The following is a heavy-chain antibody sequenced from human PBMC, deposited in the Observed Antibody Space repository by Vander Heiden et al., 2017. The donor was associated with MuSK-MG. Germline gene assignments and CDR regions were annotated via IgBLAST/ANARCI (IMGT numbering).Heavy chain of an antibody. CDR1: GFTFSNAW. CDR2: IKSMTDGGTT. V-gene: IGHV3-15*01. Sequence: EVQLVESGGGLVKPGGSLRLSCAASGFTFSNAWMSWVRQAPGKGLEWVGRIKSMTDGGTTEYTAPVKGRFTISRDDSKKTLLLQMDSLKTEDTAVYYCTTDKSWGQGTLVTVYS. J-gene: IGHJ5*02. CDR3: TTDKS.